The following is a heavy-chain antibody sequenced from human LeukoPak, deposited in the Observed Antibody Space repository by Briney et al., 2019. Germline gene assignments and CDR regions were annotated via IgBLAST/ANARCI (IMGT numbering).Heavy chain of an antibody. Sequence: GGSLRLSCAASGFIFSRYTIDWVRQAPGKGLEWVSYISSSGSTIYYADSVKGRFTISRDNAKNSLYLQMNSLRAEDTAVYYCARNWYYYDSSGYGGPLDYWGQGTLVTVSS. CDR1: GFIFSRYT. V-gene: IGHV3-48*04. CDR3: ARNWYYYDSSGYGGPLDY. J-gene: IGHJ4*02. CDR2: ISSSGSTI. D-gene: IGHD3-22*01.